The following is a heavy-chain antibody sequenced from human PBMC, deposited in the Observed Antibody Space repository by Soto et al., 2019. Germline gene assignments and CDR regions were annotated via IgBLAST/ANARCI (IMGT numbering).Heavy chain of an antibody. D-gene: IGHD1-1*01. CDR2: IIPILGIA. V-gene: IGHV1-69*02. Sequence: QVQLVQSGAEVKKPGSSVKVSCKASGGTFSSYTISWVRQAPGQGLEWMGRIIPILGIANYAQKFQGRVTITADKSTSTAYMELSSLRSEDTAVYYCASPLREGTFDYWGQGTLVTVSS. CDR3: ASPLREGTFDY. J-gene: IGHJ4*02. CDR1: GGTFSSYT.